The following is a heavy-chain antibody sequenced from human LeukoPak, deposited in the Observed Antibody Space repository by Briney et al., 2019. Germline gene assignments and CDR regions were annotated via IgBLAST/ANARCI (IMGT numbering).Heavy chain of an antibody. J-gene: IGHJ5*02. D-gene: IGHD3-3*02. Sequence: SETLSLTCAVYGGSFSGYYWSWIRQPPGKGLEWIGEISHSGSTNYNPSLKSRVTISVDTSKNQFSLKLSSVTAADMAVYYCARGRLLLACRFWFDPWGQGTLVTVS. V-gene: IGHV4-34*01. CDR3: ARGRLLLACRFWFDP. CDR1: GGSFSGYY. CDR2: ISHSGST.